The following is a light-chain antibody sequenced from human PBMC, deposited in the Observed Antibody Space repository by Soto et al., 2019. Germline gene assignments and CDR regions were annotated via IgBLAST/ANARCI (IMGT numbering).Light chain of an antibody. CDR2: KAS. V-gene: IGKV1-5*03. Sequence: DIQMTQSPSTLSASVGDRVTITCRASQSISTWLAWYQQKPGKAPKLLIYKASSLESGVPSRFSGSGSGTEFTLTISSLQPDDSATYYCQQYSSLYTFGQGNKLEIK. CDR1: QSISTW. CDR3: QQYSSLYT. J-gene: IGKJ2*01.